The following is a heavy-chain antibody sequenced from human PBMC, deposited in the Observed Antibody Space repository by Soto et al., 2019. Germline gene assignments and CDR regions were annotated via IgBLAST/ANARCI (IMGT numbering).Heavy chain of an antibody. Sequence: ASVKVSCKASGYTFTRSGISWVRQAPGQGLEWMGWISTYNGDTNYAQMFQGRVTMTTDTSTSTVHMEVRSLRSDDTAVYYCAREGVAPYYYYGMDGWGQGTPVTVSS. J-gene: IGHJ6*02. CDR1: GYTFTRSG. CDR3: AREGVAPYYYYGMDG. CDR2: ISTYNGDT. D-gene: IGHD5-12*01. V-gene: IGHV1-18*01.